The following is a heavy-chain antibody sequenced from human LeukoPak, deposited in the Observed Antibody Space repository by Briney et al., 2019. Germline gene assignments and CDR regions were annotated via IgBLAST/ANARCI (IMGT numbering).Heavy chain of an antibody. CDR2: ISSSSSYI. J-gene: IGHJ6*03. Sequence: PGGSLRLSCAASGFTFSSYSMHWVRQAPGKGLEWVSSISSSSSYIYYADSVKGRFSISRDNAKNSLYLQMNSLRAEDTAVYYCARDRFTSSGWYGDYMDVWGKGTTVTVSS. CDR1: GFTFSSYS. CDR3: ARDRFTSSGWYGDYMDV. V-gene: IGHV3-21*01. D-gene: IGHD6-19*01.